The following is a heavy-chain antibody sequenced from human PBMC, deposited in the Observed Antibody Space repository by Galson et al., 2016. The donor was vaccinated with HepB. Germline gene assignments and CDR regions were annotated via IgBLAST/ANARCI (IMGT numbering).Heavy chain of an antibody. CDR1: GLTFSTYA. CDR3: AKDHWGGFGPDAFHI. D-gene: IGHD2-21*01. Sequence: LRLSCAASGLTFSTYAMSWVRQAPGKGLEWVSAISGNAYATYYADSVKGRFTISRDNSNNMVWLQMNSLRAEDTAVYYCAKDHWGGFGPDAFHIWAKGQWSPSLQ. V-gene: IGHV3-23*01. J-gene: IGHJ3*02. CDR2: ISGNAYAT.